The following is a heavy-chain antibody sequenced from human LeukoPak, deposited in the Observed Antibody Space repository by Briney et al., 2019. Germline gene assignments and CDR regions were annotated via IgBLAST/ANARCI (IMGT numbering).Heavy chain of an antibody. J-gene: IGHJ4*02. CDR3: ARDPKNRGYCSSTSCYEVDY. D-gene: IGHD2-2*01. Sequence: GGSLRLSCAASGFTFSSYNMNWVRQAPGKGLEWVSSISSSSYIYYADSVKGRFTISRDNAKNSLYLQMNSLRAEDTAVYYCARDPKNRGYCSSTSCYEVDYWGQGTLVTVSS. V-gene: IGHV3-21*01. CDR2: ISSSSYI. CDR1: GFTFSSYN.